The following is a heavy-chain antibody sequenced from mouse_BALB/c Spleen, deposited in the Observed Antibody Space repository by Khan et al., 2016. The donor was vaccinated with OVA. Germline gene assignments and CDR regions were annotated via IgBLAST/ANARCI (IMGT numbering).Heavy chain of an antibody. CDR3: ATHLTGSFAY. J-gene: IGHJ3*01. CDR2: ISSDGDYT. V-gene: IGHV5-6*01. D-gene: IGHD4-1*01. Sequence: EVELVESGGDLVKSGGSLKLSCAASGSTFSPYSMSWVRQTPDKRLEWVATISSDGDYTYYPDSVKGRFNISRDNAKNTLYLQMSSLKSEDTAIYYCATHLTGSFAYWGQGTLVTVSA. CDR1: GSTFSPYS.